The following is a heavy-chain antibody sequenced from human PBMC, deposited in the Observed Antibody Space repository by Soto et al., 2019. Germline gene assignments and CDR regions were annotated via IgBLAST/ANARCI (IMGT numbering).Heavy chain of an antibody. J-gene: IGHJ5*01. D-gene: IGHD2-2*01. CDR2: VSGNNGAS. CDR1: GYTSADFG. Sequence: EASVKVSCKASGYTSADFGISWVRQAPGQGLEWMGWVSGNNGASNPAPKVQGRITMTLDTSTGVSYMALRSLRSDDTAIYYCVRDQKYFRVNGNWFDSWGQGTLVT. CDR3: VRDQKYFRVNGNWFDS. V-gene: IGHV1-18*04.